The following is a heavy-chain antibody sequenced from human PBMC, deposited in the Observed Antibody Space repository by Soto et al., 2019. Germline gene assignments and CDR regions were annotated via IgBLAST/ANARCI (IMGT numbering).Heavy chain of an antibody. CDR3: AKHGDSGYYFYYMDV. J-gene: IGHJ6*03. D-gene: IGHD2-21*02. V-gene: IGHV3-23*01. Sequence: PGGSLRLSCAAPRCTFSTYAMSWVRQAPGKGLEWVSAIRVSEGGTYYADSVKGRFTISRDESKTTLFLQMNSLRAEDTAVYYCAKHGDSGYYFYYMDVWGKGTAVTVSS. CDR2: IRVSEGGT. CDR1: RCTFSTYA.